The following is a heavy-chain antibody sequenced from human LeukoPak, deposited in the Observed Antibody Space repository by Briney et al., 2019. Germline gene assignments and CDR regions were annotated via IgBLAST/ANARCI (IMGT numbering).Heavy chain of an antibody. V-gene: IGHV1-46*01. CDR1: GYTFTSYY. CDR3: ARAFTYDSSSPPQFDY. CDR2: INPSGGST. D-gene: IGHD3-22*01. Sequence: ASVKVSCKASGYTFTSYYMHWVRQAPGQGLEWMGIINPSGGSTSYAQKFQGRVTMTRDTSVSTAYMELSRLRSDDTAVYYCARAFTYDSSSPPQFDYWGQGTLVTVSS. J-gene: IGHJ4*02.